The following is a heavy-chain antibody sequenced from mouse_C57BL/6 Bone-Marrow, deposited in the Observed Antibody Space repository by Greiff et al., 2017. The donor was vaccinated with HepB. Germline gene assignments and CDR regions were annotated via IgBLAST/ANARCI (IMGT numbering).Heavy chain of an antibody. D-gene: IGHD1-1*01. CDR3: ARGGVITTVVYFDY. J-gene: IGHJ2*01. CDR2: ISYDGSN. V-gene: IGHV3-6*01. CDR1: GYSITSGYY. Sequence: EVKLMESGPGLVKPSQSLSLTCSVTGYSITSGYYWNWIRQFPGNKLEWMGYISYDGSNNYNPSLKNRISITRDTSKNQFFLKLNSVTTEDTATYYCARGGVITTVVYFDYWGQGTTLTVSS.